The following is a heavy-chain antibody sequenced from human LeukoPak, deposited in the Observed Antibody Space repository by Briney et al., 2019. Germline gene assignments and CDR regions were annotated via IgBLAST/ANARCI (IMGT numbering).Heavy chain of an antibody. CDR1: GGSFSSFY. J-gene: IGHJ4*02. Sequence: SETLSLTCTVSGGSFSSFYWSWVRQPPGKGLHWMAYIYYSGSTNYNPSLTSRVTISVDASKNQFSLQLTSVTAADTAIYYCARVLQIYGSGNYYKVFDYWGQGTLVTVSS. CDR2: IYYSGST. CDR3: ARVLQIYGSGNYYKVFDY. D-gene: IGHD3-10*01. V-gene: IGHV4-59*01.